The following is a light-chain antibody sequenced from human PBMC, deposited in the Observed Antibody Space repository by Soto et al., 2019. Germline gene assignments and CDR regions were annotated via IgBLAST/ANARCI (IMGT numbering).Light chain of an antibody. Sequence: VLTQPASVSGPPGQSITISCTGTSSDVGSYNLVSWYQQHPGKAPKLMIYEVSKRPSGVSNRFSGSKSGNTASLTISGLQAEDEADYYCCSYAGSSTPYVFGTGTKVTVL. CDR1: SSDVGSYNL. CDR3: CSYAGSSTPYV. CDR2: EVS. V-gene: IGLV2-23*02. J-gene: IGLJ1*01.